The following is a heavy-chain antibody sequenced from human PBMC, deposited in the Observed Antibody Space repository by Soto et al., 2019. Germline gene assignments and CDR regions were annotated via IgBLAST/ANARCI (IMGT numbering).Heavy chain of an antibody. CDR2: ISYDGSNK. Sequence: QVQLVESGGGVVQPGRSLRLSCAASGFTFSSYGMHWVRQAPGKGLEWVAVISYDGSNKYYADSVKGRFTISRDNSKNPLYLQMNSLRAEDTAVYYCAKGDTAMAYFDYGGQGTLVTVPP. CDR1: GFTFSSYG. CDR3: AKGDTAMAYFDY. J-gene: IGHJ4*02. V-gene: IGHV3-30*18. D-gene: IGHD5-18*01.